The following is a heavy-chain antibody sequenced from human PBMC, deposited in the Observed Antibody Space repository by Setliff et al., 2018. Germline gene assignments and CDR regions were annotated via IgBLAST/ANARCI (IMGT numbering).Heavy chain of an antibody. CDR1: GFTFSSYS. CDR2: INWDGRTT. D-gene: IGHD3-16*01. V-gene: IGHV3-20*04. Sequence: LGGSLRLSCAASGFTFSSYSMNWVRQRPGKGLEWVSTINWDGRTTAYADSVKGRFTISRDNAKNSLYLQMNSLRAEDTALYYCALFGDRNTFPTWGQGTMVTVSS. CDR3: ALFGDRNTFPT. J-gene: IGHJ3*02.